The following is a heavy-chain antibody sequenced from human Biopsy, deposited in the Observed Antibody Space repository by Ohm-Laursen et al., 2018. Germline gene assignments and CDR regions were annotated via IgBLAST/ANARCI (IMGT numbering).Heavy chain of an antibody. V-gene: IGHV3-23*01. CDR1: GFTFGRYS. Sequence: SLRLSCAASGFTFGRYSMNWIRQAPGKGPEWVSTISANGATSYYADSVKGRFTISRDNSKNTLYLQMNSVRADDTAIYYCAKGGSITIFGVVINNCFDPWGQGTRVTVSS. CDR3: AKGGSITIFGVVINNCFDP. D-gene: IGHD3-3*01. J-gene: IGHJ5*02. CDR2: ISANGATS.